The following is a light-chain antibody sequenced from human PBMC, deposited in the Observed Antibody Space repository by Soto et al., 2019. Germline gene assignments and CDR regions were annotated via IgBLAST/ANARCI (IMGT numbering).Light chain of an antibody. Sequence: DIQMTQSPSTLSASVGDRVTITCRASQSISSWLAWYQQKPGKAPKLLIYDASSLESRVPSTFSGSGSGTEFTLTISSLQPDDFATYYCQQYNSYSWTLGQGTKV. CDR1: QSISSW. J-gene: IGKJ1*01. V-gene: IGKV1-5*01. CDR2: DAS. CDR3: QQYNSYSWT.